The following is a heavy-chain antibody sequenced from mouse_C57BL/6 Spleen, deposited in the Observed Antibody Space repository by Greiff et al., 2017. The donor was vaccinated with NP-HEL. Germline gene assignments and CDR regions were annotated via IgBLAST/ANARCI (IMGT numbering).Heavy chain of an antibody. D-gene: IGHD1-1*01. CDR2: IDPSDSYT. J-gene: IGHJ4*01. Sequence: QVHVKQPGAELVRPGTSVKLSCKASGYTFTSYWMHWVKQRPGQGLEWIGVIDPSDSYTNYNQKFKGKATLTVDTSSSTAYMQLSSLTSEDSAVYYCASGITTVVAGFPDYAMDYWGQGTSVTVSS. CDR3: ASGITTVVAGFPDYAMDY. CDR1: GYTFTSYW. V-gene: IGHV1-59*01.